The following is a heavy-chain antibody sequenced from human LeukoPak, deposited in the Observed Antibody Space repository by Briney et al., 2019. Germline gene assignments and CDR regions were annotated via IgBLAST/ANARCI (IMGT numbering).Heavy chain of an antibody. J-gene: IGHJ5*02. CDR1: GYTFTSYG. D-gene: IGHD6-19*01. Sequence: ASVKASCKASGYTFTSYGISWVRQAPGQGLEWMGWISAYNGNTNYAQKLQGRVTMTTDTSTSTAYMELRSLRSDDTAVYYCARDRGIAVAETTYNWFDPWGQGTLVTVSS. CDR2: ISAYNGNT. V-gene: IGHV1-18*01. CDR3: ARDRGIAVAETTYNWFDP.